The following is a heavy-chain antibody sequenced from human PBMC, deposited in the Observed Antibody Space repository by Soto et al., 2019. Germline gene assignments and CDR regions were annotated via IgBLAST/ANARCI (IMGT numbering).Heavy chain of an antibody. CDR1: GGSISSYY. CDR2: IYYSGST. Sequence: PSETLSLTCTVSGGSISSYYWSWIRQPPGKGLEWIGYIYYSGSTNYNPSLKSRVTISVDTSKNQFSLKLSSVTAADTAVYYCARQARYYGSGSPSYYNSWGQGTLVTVSS. J-gene: IGHJ4*02. V-gene: IGHV4-59*08. D-gene: IGHD3-10*01. CDR3: ARQARYYGSGSPSYYNS.